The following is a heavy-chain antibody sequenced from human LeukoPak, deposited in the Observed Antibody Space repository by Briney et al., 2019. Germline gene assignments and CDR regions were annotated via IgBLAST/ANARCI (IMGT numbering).Heavy chain of an antibody. CDR1: GFAFDEHG. CDR2: INWSGGGT. V-gene: IGHV3-20*04. Sequence: GGSLRLSCTASGFAFDEHGMSWVRQVPGNGLEWVSGINWSGGGTGYADPLRGRFTISRDNAKNSLYLQMDSLRAEDTALYYCARAPITSPFYFDYWGQGTLVTVSS. J-gene: IGHJ4*02. D-gene: IGHD2-2*01. CDR3: ARAPITSPFYFDY.